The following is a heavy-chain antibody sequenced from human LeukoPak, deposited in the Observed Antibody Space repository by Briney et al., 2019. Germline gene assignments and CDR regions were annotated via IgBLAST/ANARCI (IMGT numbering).Heavy chain of an antibody. CDR2: TVGSGPDT. Sequence: GGTLRLSCAASGFTFSSYGMSWVRQAPGKGLEWVSATVGSGPDTYHADSVKGRFTVSRDNSRNTLYLQMNSLRVEDTAVYYCTKAPLRSCTGAFCYPFDYWGQGTLVTVSS. V-gene: IGHV3-23*01. J-gene: IGHJ4*02. D-gene: IGHD2-8*02. CDR1: GFTFSSYG. CDR3: TKAPLRSCTGAFCYPFDY.